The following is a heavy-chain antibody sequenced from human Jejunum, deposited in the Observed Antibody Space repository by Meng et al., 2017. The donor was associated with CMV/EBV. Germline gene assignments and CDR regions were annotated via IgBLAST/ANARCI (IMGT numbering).Heavy chain of an antibody. J-gene: IGHJ4*02. CDR2: IYGGENP. D-gene: IGHD1-1*01. CDR1: GFTFSHYE. V-gene: IGHV3-53*01. CDR3: AKGLSYWNLDYFQY. Sequence: SGFTFSHYEMNWVRQAPGKGLEWVSVIYGGENPYYSDAVKGRFTISRDKSTNTVFLQMNSLKVEDTAVYYCAKGLSYWNLDYFQYWGQGTLVTVSS.